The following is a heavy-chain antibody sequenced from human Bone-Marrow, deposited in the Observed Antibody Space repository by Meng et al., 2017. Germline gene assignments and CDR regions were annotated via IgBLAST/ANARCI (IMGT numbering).Heavy chain of an antibody. CDR2: INAGNGNT. D-gene: IGHD1-14*01. CDR1: GYTFTAYY. Sequence: QVQLVQSGAELKKPGASVRVSCKSSGYTFTAYYIHWVRQAPGQGLEWMGWINAGNGNTKYSQKFQGRVTITRDTSASTAYMELSSLRSEDTAAYYCARGNGIPGYWGQGTLVTVSS. V-gene: IGHV1-3*01. CDR3: ARGNGIPGY. J-gene: IGHJ4*02.